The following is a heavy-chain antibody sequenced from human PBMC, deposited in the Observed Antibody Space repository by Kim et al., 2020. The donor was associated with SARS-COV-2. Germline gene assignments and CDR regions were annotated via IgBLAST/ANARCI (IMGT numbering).Heavy chain of an antibody. Sequence: GGSLRLSCAASGFTFSSYAMHWVRQAPGKGLEWVAVISYDGSNKYYADSVKGRFTISRDNSKNTLYLQMNSLRAEDTAVYYCARGAGIAAPMFDYWGQGT. CDR2: ISYDGSNK. D-gene: IGHD6-13*01. CDR3: ARGAGIAAPMFDY. J-gene: IGHJ4*02. CDR1: GFTFSSYA. V-gene: IGHV3-30-3*01.